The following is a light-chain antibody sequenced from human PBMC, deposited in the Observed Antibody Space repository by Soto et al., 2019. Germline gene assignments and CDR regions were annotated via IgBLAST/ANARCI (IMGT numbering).Light chain of an antibody. CDR3: GAWDDSLNGLYI. Sequence: HSVVTPSPSASGTPAQRVTISSSASSSNIGSNTVNWYQQLPGTAPKLLIYSNNQRPSGVPDRFSGSKSGTSASLAISGLQSEDEDDYYCGAWDDSLNGLYIFGTGTEITVL. V-gene: IGLV1-44*01. J-gene: IGLJ1*01. CDR1: SSNIGSNT. CDR2: SNN.